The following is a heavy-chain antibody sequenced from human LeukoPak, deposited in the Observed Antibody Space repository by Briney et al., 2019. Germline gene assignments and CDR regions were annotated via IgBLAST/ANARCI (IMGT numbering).Heavy chain of an antibody. Sequence: ASVKVSCKASGYPFTSYDINWVRQATGQGLEWMGWMDPNSGNTGYAQKFQGRVTFSRNTSITTAYMELSSLRSEDTAVYYCARAIRADRRGSWFDPWGQGTLVTVSS. V-gene: IGHV1-8*03. CDR2: MDPNSGNT. CDR3: ARAIRADRRGSWFDP. J-gene: IGHJ5*02. D-gene: IGHD6-6*01. CDR1: GYPFTSYD.